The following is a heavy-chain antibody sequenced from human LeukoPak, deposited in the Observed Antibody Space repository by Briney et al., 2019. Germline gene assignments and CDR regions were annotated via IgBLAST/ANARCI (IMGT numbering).Heavy chain of an antibody. D-gene: IGHD6-6*01. CDR1: GFTFSSYS. J-gene: IGHJ4*02. CDR2: ISSSSSYI. V-gene: IGHV3-21*01. CDR3: ARDRGGYSSSSTIIDY. Sequence: GGSLRLSCAASGFTFSSYSMNWVRQAPGKGLEWVSCISSSSSYIYYADSVEGRFTISRDNAKNSLSLQMNSLRAEDTAVYYCARDRGGYSSSSTIIDYWGQGTLVTVSS.